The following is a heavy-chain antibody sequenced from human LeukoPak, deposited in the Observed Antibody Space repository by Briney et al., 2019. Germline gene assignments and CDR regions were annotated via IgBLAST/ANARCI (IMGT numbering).Heavy chain of an antibody. J-gene: IGHJ3*02. D-gene: IGHD3-22*01. CDR3: ARGGARITMIVVVTRVAFDI. Sequence: ASVKVSCKASGYTFTSYDINWVRQATGQGLEWMGWMNPNSGNTGYAQKFQGRVTMTRNTSISTAYMELSSLRSEDTAVYYCARGGARITMIVVVTRVAFDIWGQGTVVTVSS. CDR2: MNPNSGNT. CDR1: GYTFTSYD. V-gene: IGHV1-8*01.